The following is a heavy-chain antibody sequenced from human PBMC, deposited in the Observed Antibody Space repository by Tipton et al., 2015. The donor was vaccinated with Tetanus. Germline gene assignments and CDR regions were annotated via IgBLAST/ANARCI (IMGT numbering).Heavy chain of an antibody. CDR1: GGSFSGYY. Sequence: GLGKPSETLSLTCAVYGGSFSGYYWSWIRQPPGKGLEWSGEINHSGSTNYNPSLKSRVTISVDTPKNQFSLKLSSVTAADTAVYYCARGQSAAAGRSRGSDYWGQGTLVTVSS. V-gene: IGHV4-34*01. D-gene: IGHD6-13*01. CDR2: INHSGST. J-gene: IGHJ4*02. CDR3: ARGQSAAAGRSRGSDY.